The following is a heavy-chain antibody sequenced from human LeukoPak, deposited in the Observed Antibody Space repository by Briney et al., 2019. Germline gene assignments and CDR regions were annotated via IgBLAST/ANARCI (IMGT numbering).Heavy chain of an antibody. CDR1: GYTFTGYD. CDR3: GRACYDSSGYYFDY. Sequence: ASVKVSCKASGYTFTGYDLHWVRQAPGQGLEWMGWINPNSGGTSYAQKFQGRVIMTRDTSISTAYMELGRLRSDDTAVYYCGRACYDSSGYYFDYWGQGTLVTVSS. J-gene: IGHJ4*02. D-gene: IGHD3-22*01. V-gene: IGHV1-2*02. CDR2: INPNSGGT.